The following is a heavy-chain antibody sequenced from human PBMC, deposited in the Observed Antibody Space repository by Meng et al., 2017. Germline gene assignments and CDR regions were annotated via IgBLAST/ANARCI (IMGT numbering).Heavy chain of an antibody. D-gene: IGHD4-17*01. CDR2: IWYDGSNK. CDR3: AREYGDYGNYFDY. CDR1: GFTFSSYG. V-gene: IGHV3-33*01. Sequence: GESLKISCAASGFTFSSYGMHWVRQAPGKGLGWVAVIWYDGSNKYYADSVKGRFTISRDNSKNTLYLQMNSLRAEDTAVYYCAREYGDYGNYFDYWGQGTLVTVSS. J-gene: IGHJ4*02.